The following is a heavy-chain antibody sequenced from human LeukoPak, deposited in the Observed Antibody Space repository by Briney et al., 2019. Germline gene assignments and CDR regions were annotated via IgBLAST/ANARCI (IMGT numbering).Heavy chain of an antibody. CDR3: ASSLTDYYGSGSYYTFDC. D-gene: IGHD3-10*01. CDR1: GFTFSSYD. J-gene: IGHJ4*02. CDR2: IGTAGDT. V-gene: IGHV3-13*01. Sequence: GGSLRLSCAASGFTFSSYDMHWVRQATGKGLEWVSAIGTAGDTYYADSVKGRFTISRDNSKNTLYLQMNSLRAEDTAVYYCASSLTDYYGSGSYYTFDCWGQGILVTVSS.